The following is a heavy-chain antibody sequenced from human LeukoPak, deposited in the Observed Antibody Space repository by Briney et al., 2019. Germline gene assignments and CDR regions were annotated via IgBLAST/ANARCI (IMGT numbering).Heavy chain of an antibody. J-gene: IGHJ4*02. CDR3: ARDFMVRGVISG. CDR1: GFTFSSYW. Sequence: GGSLRLSCAVSGFTFSSYWMNWVRQAPGKGLEWVANIKQDGSEKYYVDSVKGRFTISRDNAKNSLYLQMNSLRAEDTAVYYCARDFMVRGVISGWGQGTLVTVSS. CDR2: IKQDGSEK. V-gene: IGHV3-7*01. D-gene: IGHD3-10*01.